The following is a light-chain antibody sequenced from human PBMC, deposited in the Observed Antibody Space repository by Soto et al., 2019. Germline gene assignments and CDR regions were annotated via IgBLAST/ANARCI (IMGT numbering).Light chain of an antibody. Sequence: DIQMTQSPSTLSASVGDRVTITCRASQSISRWLAWYQQKPGKAPKLLIYEASNLETGVPSRFSGSGSGTEFTLTISSLQPDDFPADYCQQYNGNSPRTFGHGTKVEIK. CDR3: QQYNGNSPRT. CDR1: QSISRW. V-gene: IGKV1-5*03. J-gene: IGKJ1*01. CDR2: EAS.